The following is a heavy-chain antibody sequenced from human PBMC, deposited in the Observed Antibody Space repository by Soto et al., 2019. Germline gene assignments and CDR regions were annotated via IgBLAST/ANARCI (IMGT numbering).Heavy chain of an antibody. D-gene: IGHD3-16*01. Sequence: SETLFLTCTVSGYSLGSNTFYWGWIRQPPGKGLEWIGNIDFSGRTSYNPSLRSRVTISADASKKQFSLKLTSVTAADTAIYYCARHGGEGIVITLGEVIPRVAFDSWGQGTVVTVSS. CDR1: GYSLGSNTFY. J-gene: IGHJ4*02. V-gene: IGHV4-39*01. CDR2: IDFSGRT. CDR3: ARHGGEGIVITLGEVIPRVAFDS.